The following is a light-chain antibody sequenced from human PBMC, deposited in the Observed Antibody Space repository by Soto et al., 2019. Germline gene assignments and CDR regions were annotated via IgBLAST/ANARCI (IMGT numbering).Light chain of an antibody. CDR2: GAS. Sequence: DIVLTQSPGTLSLSPEERATLSCRASQSVSSNLAWYQQKPGQAPRLLIYGASTRATGIPARFIGSGSGTEFTLTISSLQSEDFAVYYCQHYNNWPPWTFGQGTKVDIK. J-gene: IGKJ1*01. CDR1: QSVSSN. CDR3: QHYNNWPPWT. V-gene: IGKV3-15*01.